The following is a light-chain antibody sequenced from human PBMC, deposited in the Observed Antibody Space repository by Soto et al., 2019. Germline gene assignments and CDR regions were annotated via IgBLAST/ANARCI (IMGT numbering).Light chain of an antibody. CDR1: SSDVGGYNY. CDR2: DVS. V-gene: IGLV2-14*01. J-gene: IGLJ1*01. CDR3: SSYTSSSAYV. Sequence: QSALTQPASVSGSPGQSITISCTGTSSDVGGYNYVSWYQQHPGKAPKLMIYDVSNRPSGVSNRFSGSKSGNTASLTISGLQAEDDADYYCSSYTSSSAYVFGHGTKLIVL.